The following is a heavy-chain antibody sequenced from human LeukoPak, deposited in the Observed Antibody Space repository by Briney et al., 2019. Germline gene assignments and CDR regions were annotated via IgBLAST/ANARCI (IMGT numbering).Heavy chain of an antibody. Sequence: GASVKVSCKASGYTFTGYYMHWVRQAPGQGLEWMGWINPNSGGTNYAQKFQGRVTMTGDTSISTAYMELSRLRSDDTAVYYCATYGATPETYYFDYWGQGTLVTVSS. V-gene: IGHV1-2*02. J-gene: IGHJ4*02. D-gene: IGHD3-10*01. CDR2: INPNSGGT. CDR1: GYTFTGYY. CDR3: ATYGATPETYYFDY.